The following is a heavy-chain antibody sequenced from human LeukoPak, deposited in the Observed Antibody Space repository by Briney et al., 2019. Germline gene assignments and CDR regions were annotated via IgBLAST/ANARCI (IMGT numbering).Heavy chain of an antibody. CDR3: ARVYGDPGNRPFDQ. D-gene: IGHD4-17*01. CDR2: INSDGSST. CDR1: GFTFSNYW. V-gene: IGHV3-74*01. Sequence: QPGGSLRLSCVVSGFTFSNYWMHWVRQAPGKGLVWVSRINSDGSSTSYADSVNGRFTISRDNAKNTLSLQMNSLRAEDTAVYYCARVYGDPGNRPFDQWGQGTLVTVSS. J-gene: IGHJ4*02.